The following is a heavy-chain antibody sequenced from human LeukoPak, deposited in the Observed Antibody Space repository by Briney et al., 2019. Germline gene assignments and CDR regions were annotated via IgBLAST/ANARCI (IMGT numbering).Heavy chain of an antibody. D-gene: IGHD3-22*01. CDR1: GYTFTGYY. V-gene: IGHV1-2*02. J-gene: IGHJ4*02. Sequence: ASVKVSCKASGYTFTGYYMHWVRQAPGQGLEWMGWINPNSGGTNYAQKFQGRVTMTRDTSISTAYMELSRLRSDDTAVYYCARAGLYYHDSSGYYPHWGQGTLVTVSS. CDR3: ARAGLYYHDSSGYYPH. CDR2: INPNSGGT.